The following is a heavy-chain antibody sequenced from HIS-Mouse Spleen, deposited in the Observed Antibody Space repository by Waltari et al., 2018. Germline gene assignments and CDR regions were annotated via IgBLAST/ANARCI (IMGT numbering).Heavy chain of an antibody. V-gene: IGHV4-59*08. CDR1: GGSISSYY. CDR2: IYYSGST. J-gene: IGHJ3*02. CDR3: AAPGYSSSWYAFDI. Sequence: QVQLQESGPGLVKPSETLSLPCTVSGGSISSYYWSWIRQPPGKGLEWIGYIYYSGSTNYNPSLKSRVTISVDTSKNQFSLKLSSVTAADTAVYYCAAPGYSSSWYAFDIWGQGTMVTVSS. D-gene: IGHD6-13*01.